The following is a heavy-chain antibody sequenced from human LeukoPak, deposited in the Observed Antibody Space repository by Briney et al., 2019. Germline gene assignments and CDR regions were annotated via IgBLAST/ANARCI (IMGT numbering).Heavy chain of an antibody. V-gene: IGHV1-69*05. D-gene: IGHD4-17*01. Sequence: SVKVSCKASGGTFSSYAISWVRQAPGQGLEWMGGIIPIFGTANYAQKFQGRVTITTDESTSTAYTELSSLRSEDTAVYYCAREPTTVTTAGYFDYWGQGTLVTVSS. CDR2: IIPIFGTA. J-gene: IGHJ4*02. CDR1: GGTFSSYA. CDR3: AREPTTVTTAGYFDY.